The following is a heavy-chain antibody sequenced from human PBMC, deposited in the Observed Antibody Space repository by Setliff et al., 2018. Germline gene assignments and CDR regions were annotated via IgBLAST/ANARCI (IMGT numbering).Heavy chain of an antibody. D-gene: IGHD2-2*01. V-gene: IGHV4-61*09. CDR1: GDSISSRRNY. CDR3: ARGDQLLRFDP. Sequence: KTSETLSLTCTVSGDSISSRRNYWGWFRQPAGKELEWIGQIYTSWSTNYNPSLKSRVTISVDTSKNQFSLKLSSVTAADTAVYYCARGDQLLRFDPWGQGTLVTVSS. CDR2: IYTSWST. J-gene: IGHJ5*02.